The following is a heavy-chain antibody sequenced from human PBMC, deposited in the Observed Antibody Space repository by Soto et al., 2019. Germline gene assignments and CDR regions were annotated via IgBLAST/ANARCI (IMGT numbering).Heavy chain of an antibody. V-gene: IGHV4-31*03. J-gene: IGHJ4*02. Sequence: KPSETLSLTCTISGGSISSGGYYWSWIRQHPGKGLEWIGYIYDSGSTYSNPSLKSRAIVSVDTSQNQFSLKLSSVTAADTAVYYCARNSPRYFFDQWGRGTLGTVSS. D-gene: IGHD1-26*01. CDR3: ARNSPRYFFDQ. CDR2: IYDSGST. CDR1: GGSISSGGYY.